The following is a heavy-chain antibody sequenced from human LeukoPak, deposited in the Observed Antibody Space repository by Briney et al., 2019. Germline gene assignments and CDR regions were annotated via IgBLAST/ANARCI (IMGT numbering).Heavy chain of an antibody. CDR2: ISDSGGYT. Sequence: GGSLRLSCAASGLTFRTYAMSWVRQAPGKGLEWVSSISDSGGYTFYADSVKGRFTISRDNAKNSLYLQMNSLRAEDTAVYYCARDPYDSRSGSYGAFDIWGQGTMVTVSS. CDR1: GLTFRTYA. D-gene: IGHD3-22*01. CDR3: ARDPYDSRSGSYGAFDI. J-gene: IGHJ3*02. V-gene: IGHV3-23*01.